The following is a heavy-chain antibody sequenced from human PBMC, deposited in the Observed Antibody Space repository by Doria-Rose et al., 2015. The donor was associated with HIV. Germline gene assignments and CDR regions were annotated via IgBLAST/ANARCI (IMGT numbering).Heavy chain of an antibody. CDR2: YYSSGRT. V-gene: IGHV4-39*07. D-gene: IGHD3-16*01. Sequence: GWIRQPPGKGLEWIGSYYSSGRTYYNPSLKSRVTISADTSKNQFSLNLSSLTAADTAVYYCAMMPHYWGQGTLVTVSS. CDR3: AMMPHY. J-gene: IGHJ4*02.